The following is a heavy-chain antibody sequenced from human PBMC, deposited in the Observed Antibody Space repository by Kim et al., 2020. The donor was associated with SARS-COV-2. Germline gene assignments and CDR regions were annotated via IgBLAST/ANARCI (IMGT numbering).Heavy chain of an antibody. J-gene: IGHJ4*02. V-gene: IGHV4-38-2*02. CDR1: GYSISSGYY. D-gene: IGHD3-10*01. Sequence: SETLSLTCTVSGYSISSGYYWGWIRQPPGKGLEWIGSIYHSGSTYYNPSLKSRVTISVDTSKNQFSLKLSSVTAADTAVYYCATLQASLWFGTTAGRAQIDYWGQGTLVTVSS. CDR2: IYHSGST. CDR3: ATLQASLWFGTTAGRAQIDY.